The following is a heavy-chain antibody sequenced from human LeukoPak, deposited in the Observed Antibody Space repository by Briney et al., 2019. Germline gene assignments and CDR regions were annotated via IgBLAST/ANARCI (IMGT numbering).Heavy chain of an antibody. CDR1: GGSISSYY. CDR2: IYYTGRT. J-gene: IGHJ4*02. Sequence: SETLSLTCTVSGGSISSYYWSWIRQPPGKGLEWIGYIYYTGRTEYNPSLKSRVTLSVDTSKNQFSLKLNSVTAADAAVYYCARHSLNEGYYFDYWGRGALVTVSS. V-gene: IGHV4-59*08. CDR3: ARHSLNEGYYFDY. D-gene: IGHD1-1*01.